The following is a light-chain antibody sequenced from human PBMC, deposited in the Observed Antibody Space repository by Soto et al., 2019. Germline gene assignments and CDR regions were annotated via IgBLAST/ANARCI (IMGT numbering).Light chain of an antibody. CDR3: SSYTSSSTLA. CDR2: DVS. J-gene: IGLJ2*01. V-gene: IGLV2-14*01. Sequence: QSALTQPASVSGSPGQSITISCTGTSSDVGGYTYVSWYQQHPGKPPKLMIYDVSNRPSGVSNRFSGSKSGNTASLTISGLQAEDDADYYGSSYTSSSTLAFGGGTQLTVL. CDR1: SSDVGGYTY.